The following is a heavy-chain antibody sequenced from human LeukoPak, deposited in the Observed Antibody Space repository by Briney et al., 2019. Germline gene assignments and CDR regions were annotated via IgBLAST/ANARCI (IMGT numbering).Heavy chain of an antibody. CDR1: GGSISGYY. CDR2: IYYSGST. D-gene: IGHD2-21*02. J-gene: IGHJ4*02. CDR3: ARVRYCGGDCYPFDY. V-gene: IGHV4-59*01. Sequence: SETLSLTCTVSGGSISGYYWSWIRQPLGKGLEWLGYIYYSGSTNYNPSLKSRVTISVDTSKNQFSLKLSSVTAADTAVYYCARVRYCGGDCYPFDYWGQGTLVTVSS.